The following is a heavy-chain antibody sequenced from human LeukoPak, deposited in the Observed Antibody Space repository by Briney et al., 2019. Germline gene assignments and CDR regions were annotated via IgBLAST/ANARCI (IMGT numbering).Heavy chain of an antibody. V-gene: IGHV3-21*04. J-gene: IGHJ4*01. CDR2: ISSSSSFI. Sequence: GGSLRLSCAVSGFTFSHYSMTWVRQAPGKGLEWVSSISSSSSFIYYADSVKGRFTISRDNSKNTLYLQMNSLRAEDTAVYYCAKDLATGTGNYWGQGTLVTVSS. CDR3: AKDLATGTGNY. D-gene: IGHD1-1*01. CDR1: GFTFSHYS.